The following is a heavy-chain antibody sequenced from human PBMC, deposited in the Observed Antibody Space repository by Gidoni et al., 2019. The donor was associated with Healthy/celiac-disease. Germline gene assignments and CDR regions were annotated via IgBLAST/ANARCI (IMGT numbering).Heavy chain of an antibody. CDR1: GFTFSSYG. CDR3: AKETAIPKYYFDY. J-gene: IGHJ4*02. CDR2: ISYDGSNK. D-gene: IGHD2-2*02. V-gene: IGHV3-30*18. Sequence: QVQLVESGGGVVQPGRSLRLSCAAFGFTFSSYGMHWVRQAPGKGLEWVAVISYDGSNKYYADSVKGRFTISRDNSKNTLYLQMNSLRAEDTAVYYCAKETAIPKYYFDYWGQGTLVTVSS.